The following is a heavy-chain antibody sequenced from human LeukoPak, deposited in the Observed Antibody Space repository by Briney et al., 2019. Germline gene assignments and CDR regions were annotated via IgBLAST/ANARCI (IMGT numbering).Heavy chain of an antibody. J-gene: IGHJ4*02. CDR1: GGTFSSYA. CDR2: IIPIFGIA. CDR3: ARGCNSKVFDY. Sequence: SVKVSCKASGGTFSSYAISWVRQAPGQGLEWMGMIIPIFGIANYAQKFQGRVTITADKSTSTAYLELSSLRSEDPAVYYCARGCNSKVFDYWGQGTLVTVSS. V-gene: IGHV1-69*04. D-gene: IGHD4-23*01.